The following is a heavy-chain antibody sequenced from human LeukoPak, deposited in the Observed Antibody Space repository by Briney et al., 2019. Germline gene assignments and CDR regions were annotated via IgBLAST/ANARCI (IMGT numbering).Heavy chain of an antibody. Sequence: GGSLRLSCAASGFTFSSFGMNWVRQAPGKGLEWVSSISSSSYIYYADSVKGRFTISRDNAKNSLYLQMNSLRAEDTAVYYCARGRIQRYYYYYMDVWGKGTTVTVSS. J-gene: IGHJ6*03. V-gene: IGHV3-21*01. CDR2: ISSSSYI. CDR1: GFTFSSFG. CDR3: ARGRIQRYYYYYMDV. D-gene: IGHD5-18*01.